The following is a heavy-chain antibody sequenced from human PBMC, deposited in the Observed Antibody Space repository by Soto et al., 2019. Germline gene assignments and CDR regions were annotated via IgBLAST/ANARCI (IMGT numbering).Heavy chain of an antibody. D-gene: IGHD3-16*01. J-gene: IGHJ6*02. CDR3: AREAGELDV. CDR1: GGSISRSDYY. CDR2: IFYSGST. V-gene: IGHV4-31*03. Sequence: PSETLSLTCTVSGGSISRSDYYWSWIRQLPGKGLEWIGYIFYSGSTYYNPSLKSRVAMSIDTSKNQFSLNLSSVTAADAAVYYCAREAGELDVWGQGTTVTVSS.